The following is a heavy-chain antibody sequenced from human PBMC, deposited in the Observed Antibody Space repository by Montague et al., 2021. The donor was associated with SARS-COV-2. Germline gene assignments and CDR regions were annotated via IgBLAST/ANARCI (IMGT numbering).Heavy chain of an antibody. D-gene: IGHD3-3*01. V-gene: IGHV4-34*01. J-gene: IGHJ4*02. CDR1: GGSLSGYY. CDR2: KYYSGST. Sequence: SETLSLTCAVYGGSLSGYYWSWNRQPPGKGLEWIGFKYYSGSTYYNPTLKSRVTISVDTSKNQLSLKLSSVTAADTAVYYCATLPSSFTIFGVVQGYYFDDWGQGTLVTVSS. CDR3: ATLPSSFTIFGVVQGYYFDD.